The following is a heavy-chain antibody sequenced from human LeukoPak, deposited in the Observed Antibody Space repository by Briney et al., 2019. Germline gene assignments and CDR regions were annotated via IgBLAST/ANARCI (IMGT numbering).Heavy chain of an antibody. Sequence: PGRSLRPSCAASGFTFSSYAMHWVRQAPGKGLEWVAVISYDGSNKYYADSVKGRFTISRDNSKNTLYLQMNSLRAEDTAVYYCARDRAIAVAGNFDYWGQGTLVTVSS. CDR2: ISYDGSNK. V-gene: IGHV3-30*04. CDR3: ARDRAIAVAGNFDY. CDR1: GFTFSSYA. D-gene: IGHD6-19*01. J-gene: IGHJ4*02.